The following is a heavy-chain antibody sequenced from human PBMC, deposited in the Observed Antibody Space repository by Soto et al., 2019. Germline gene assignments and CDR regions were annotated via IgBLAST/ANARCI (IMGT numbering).Heavy chain of an antibody. CDR3: ARIRIAADFPFLSGMAV. D-gene: IGHD6-13*01. V-gene: IGHV2-70*01. CDR2: IDWDDDK. Sequence: SGPTLVNPTQTLTLTCTFSGFSLSTSGICLSWIRQPPGKALEWLALIDWDDDKYYTTSLKTRLTISKDTSKKQVVLTMTNMDTVDTAIFFGARIRIAADFPFLSGMAVWGKGTRVTVPS. CDR1: GFSLSTSGIC. J-gene: IGHJ6*04.